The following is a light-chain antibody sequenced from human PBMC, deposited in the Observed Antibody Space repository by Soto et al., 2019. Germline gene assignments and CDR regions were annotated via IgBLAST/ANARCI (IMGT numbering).Light chain of an antibody. J-gene: IGLJ3*02. Sequence: QSALTQPASVSASPGQSIAISCTGTSSDVGGHNHVSWYQQHPNKAPKLMIYEVSNRPSGVSDRFSGSKSGNTASLTISALQAEDEADYYCTSYTNINTWVFGGGTKLTVL. CDR2: EVS. CDR3: TSYTNINTWV. CDR1: SSDVGGHNH. V-gene: IGLV2-14*01.